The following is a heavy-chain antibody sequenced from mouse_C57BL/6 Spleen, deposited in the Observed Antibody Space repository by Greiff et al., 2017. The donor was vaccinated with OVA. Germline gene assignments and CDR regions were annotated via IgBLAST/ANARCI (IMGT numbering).Heavy chain of an antibody. J-gene: IGHJ4*01. D-gene: IGHD4-1*01. CDR3: ARDGELGPGYAMDY. CDR1: GYSITSGYY. V-gene: IGHV3-6*01. CDR2: ISYDGSN. Sequence: EVKLQESGPGLVKPSQSLSLTCSVTGYSITSGYYWNWIRQFPGNKLEWMGYISYDGSNNYNPSLKNRISITRDTSKNQFFLKLNSVTTEDTATYYCARDGELGPGYAMDYWGQGTSVTVSS.